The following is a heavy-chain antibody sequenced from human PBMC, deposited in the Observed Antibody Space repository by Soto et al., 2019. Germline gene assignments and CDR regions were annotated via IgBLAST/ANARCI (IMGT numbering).Heavy chain of an antibody. Sequence: GGSLRLSCAASGFTFSSYGMHWVRQAPGKGLEWVAVISYDGSTKYYADSVKGRFTISRANSKNTLYLQMNSLRAEDTAVYYCAKGREQQRSPPSIDYWGQGTLVTVSS. V-gene: IGHV3-30*18. D-gene: IGHD6-13*01. CDR1: GFTFSSYG. CDR3: AKGREQQRSPPSIDY. J-gene: IGHJ4*02. CDR2: ISYDGSTK.